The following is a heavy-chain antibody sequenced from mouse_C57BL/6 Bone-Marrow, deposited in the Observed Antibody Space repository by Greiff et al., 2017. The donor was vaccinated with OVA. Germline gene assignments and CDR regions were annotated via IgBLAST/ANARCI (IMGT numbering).Heavy chain of an antibody. CDR1: GFSLTSYG. V-gene: IGHV2-2*01. J-gene: IGHJ3*01. CDR3: AGGYYGSSGFAY. D-gene: IGHD1-1*01. Sequence: VQLQQSGPGLVQPSQSLSISCTVSGFSLTSYGVHWVRQSPGKGLEWLGVIWSGGSTDYKAAFISILAISKDKSNSKVFFKMNSLQADDTAVYYCAGGYYGSSGFAYWGKGTLVTVSA. CDR2: IWSGGST.